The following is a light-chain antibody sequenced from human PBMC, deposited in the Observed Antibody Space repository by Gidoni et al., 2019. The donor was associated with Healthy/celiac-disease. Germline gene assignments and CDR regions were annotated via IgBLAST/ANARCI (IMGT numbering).Light chain of an antibody. V-gene: IGKV1-39*01. CDR1: QSISSY. CDR2: AAS. CDR3: QQSYSTPIT. J-gene: IGKJ5*01. Sequence: DIPMTQSPSSLSASVGDRVTITCRASQSISSYLNWYQQKPGKAPTLLIYAASSFQSGVPSRFSGSGSGTDFTLTISSLQPEDFTTYYCQQSYSTPITFGQXTRLEIK.